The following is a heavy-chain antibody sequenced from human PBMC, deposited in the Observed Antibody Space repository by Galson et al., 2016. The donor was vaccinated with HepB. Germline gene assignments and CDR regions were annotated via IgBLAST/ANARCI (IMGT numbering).Heavy chain of an antibody. V-gene: IGHV3-30*18. CDR2: ISYDGSNK. J-gene: IGHJ4*02. CDR3: AKALKDYYHSSGCFDY. D-gene: IGHD3-22*01. Sequence: SLRLSCAASGFSFRSYGMHWVRQAPGKGLEWVAVISYDGSNKFYSDSVKGRVTISRDNSKNTLSLQINSLRVEDTAVYFCAKALKDYYHSSGCFDYWGQGTLVSVSS. CDR1: GFSFRSYG.